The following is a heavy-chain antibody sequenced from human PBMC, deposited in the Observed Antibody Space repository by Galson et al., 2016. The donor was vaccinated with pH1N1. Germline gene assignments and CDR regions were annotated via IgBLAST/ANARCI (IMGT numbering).Heavy chain of an antibody. CDR2: IYPGDSDT. J-gene: IGHJ6*03. CDR1: GYSFSTYW. CDR3: ARLGIPATIDYHYYMDV. Sequence: QSGAEVKKPGESLKISCKGTGYSFSTYWNAWVRQMPGEGLEWMGIIYPGDSDTRYSPSFQGQVTTSADKSIGAAYLQWSSLQASDTAMYFCARLGIPATIDYHYYMDVWGKGTTVTVSS. D-gene: IGHD2-2*01. V-gene: IGHV5-51*01.